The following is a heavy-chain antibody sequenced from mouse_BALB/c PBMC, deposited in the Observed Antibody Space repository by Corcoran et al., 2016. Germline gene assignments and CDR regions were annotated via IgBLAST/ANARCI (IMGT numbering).Heavy chain of an antibody. CDR3: ARPTLRLREYYAMDY. CDR1: GYTFTNYG. J-gene: IGHJ4*01. CDR2: INTNTGEP. Sequence: QIQLVQSGPELKKPGETVKISCKASGYTFTNYGMNWVKQAPGKGLKWMGWINTNTGEPTYAEEFKGRFAFSLETSASTAYLQINNLKNEDTATYFGARPTLRLREYYAMDYWGQGTSVTVSS. V-gene: IGHV9-3*02. D-gene: IGHD1-2*01.